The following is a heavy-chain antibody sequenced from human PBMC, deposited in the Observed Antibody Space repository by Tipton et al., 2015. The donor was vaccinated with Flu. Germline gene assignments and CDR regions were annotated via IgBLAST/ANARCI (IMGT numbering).Heavy chain of an antibody. CDR3: TRGPDSWSGLGDYYQH. D-gene: IGHD3-3*01. CDR2: IYYSGST. CDR1: YNSISTYS. V-gene: IGHV4-59*08. Sequence: TLSLTCTVSYNSISTYSWAWIRQPPAKGLEWIGYIYYSGSTDYNPSLKSRVTISLDMSKNQSFLKLSSLTAADTAVYYCTRGPDSWSGLGDYYQHWGRGTLVTVSA. J-gene: IGHJ1*01.